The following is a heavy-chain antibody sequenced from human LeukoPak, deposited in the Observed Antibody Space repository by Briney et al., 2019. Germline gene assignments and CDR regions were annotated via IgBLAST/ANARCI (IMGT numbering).Heavy chain of an antibody. V-gene: IGHV3-53*01. Sequence: GGSLRLSCALAGLTVNDNYMSWVRQAPGKGLEWVSLIFPDGQTYYADFVQGRFSISRDMSRNILFLDMSSLRAEDTAVFFCARANPVYGDFDYWGQGTLVTVSS. CDR1: GLTVNDNY. CDR3: ARANPVYGDFDY. J-gene: IGHJ4*02. D-gene: IGHD4-17*01. CDR2: IFPDGQT.